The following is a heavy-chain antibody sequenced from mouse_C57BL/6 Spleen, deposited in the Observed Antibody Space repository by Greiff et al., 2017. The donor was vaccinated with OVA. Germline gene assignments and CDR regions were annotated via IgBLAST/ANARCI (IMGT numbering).Heavy chain of an antibody. CDR1: GYTFTSYW. CDR3: ARRDYGSSLRYFDV. Sequence: VQLQQPGAELVRPGSSVKLSCKASGYTFTSYWLDWVKQRLGQGLEWIGNIYPSDSETHYNQKFKDKATLTVDKSSSTAYMQLSSLTSEDSAVYYCARRDYGSSLRYFDVWGTGTTVTVSS. CDR2: IYPSDSET. J-gene: IGHJ1*03. V-gene: IGHV1-61*01. D-gene: IGHD1-1*01.